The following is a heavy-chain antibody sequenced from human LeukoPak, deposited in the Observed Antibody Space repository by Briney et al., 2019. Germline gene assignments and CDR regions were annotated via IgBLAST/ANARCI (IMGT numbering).Heavy chain of an antibody. CDR2: IYPGDYGT. Sequence: GESLKISCKGSGYSFTSYWIGWVRQMPGKGLEGMGSIYPGDYGTRYSPAFQGQVTISADKSTSPAYLQWSSLKASDTAMYYCARRVMVRGVIKLTDWFDPWGQGTLVTVSS. D-gene: IGHD3-10*01. CDR3: ARRVMVRGVIKLTDWFDP. CDR1: GYSFTSYW. J-gene: IGHJ5*02. V-gene: IGHV5-51*01.